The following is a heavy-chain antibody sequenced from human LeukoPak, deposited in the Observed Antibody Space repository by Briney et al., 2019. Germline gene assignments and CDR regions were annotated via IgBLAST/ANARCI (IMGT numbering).Heavy chain of an antibody. J-gene: IGHJ4*02. Sequence: GGSLRLSCAASGFTFDDYGMSWVRHAPGKGLEWVSGINWNGGSTGYADSVKGRFTISRDNSKNTLYLQMNSLRDEDTAVYYCAKGGATVDIVATEALYWGQGTLVTVSS. CDR1: GFTFDDYG. D-gene: IGHD5-12*01. CDR2: INWNGGST. V-gene: IGHV3-20*04. CDR3: AKGGATVDIVATEALY.